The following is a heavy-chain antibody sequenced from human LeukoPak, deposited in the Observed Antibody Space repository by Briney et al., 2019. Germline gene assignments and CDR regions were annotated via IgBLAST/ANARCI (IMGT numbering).Heavy chain of an antibody. D-gene: IGHD3-22*01. J-gene: IGHJ4*02. CDR3: AKAGPGITMVVVVIAD. CDR2: IKQDGSDS. V-gene: IGHV3-7*05. CDR1: GFTFSNYW. Sequence: GGSLRLSCAASGFTFSNYWMTWVRQAPGKGLEWVANIKQDGSDSHYVDFVKGRFTISRDNAKRSLYLQMNSLRAEDTAVYYCAKAGPGITMVVVVIADWGQGTLVTVSS.